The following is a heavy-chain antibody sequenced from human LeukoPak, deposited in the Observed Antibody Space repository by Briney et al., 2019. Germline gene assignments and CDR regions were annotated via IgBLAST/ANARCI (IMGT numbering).Heavy chain of an antibody. Sequence: ASVKVSCKASGYTFTGYYMHWVRQAPGQGLEWMGWINPNSGGTNYAQKFQGRVTMTRDTSISTAYMELSRLRSDDTAVYYCARGDGIFGVVIISHFGYWGQGTLVTVSS. V-gene: IGHV1-2*02. D-gene: IGHD3-3*01. CDR1: GYTFTGYY. CDR3: ARGDGIFGVVIISHFGY. CDR2: INPNSGGT. J-gene: IGHJ4*02.